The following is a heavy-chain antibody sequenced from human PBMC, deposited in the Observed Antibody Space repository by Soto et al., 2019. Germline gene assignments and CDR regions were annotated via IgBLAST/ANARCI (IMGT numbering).Heavy chain of an antibody. CDR1: AGSISSYS. V-gene: IGHV4-59*01. Sequence: RSQTLSLTCTVSAGSISSYSCIWIRPPPGKGLEWIGYIYYSGSTNYNPSLKRRGTISVDTSKNRSSLKLSSVTAADTAVYYCARGVHYDSSAYYYPGFDYWGQGTMVTVSS. D-gene: IGHD3-22*01. CDR2: IYYSGST. J-gene: IGHJ4*02. CDR3: ARGVHYDSSAYYYPGFDY.